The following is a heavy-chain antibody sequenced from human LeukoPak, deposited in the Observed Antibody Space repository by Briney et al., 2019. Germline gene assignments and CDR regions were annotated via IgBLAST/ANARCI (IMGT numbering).Heavy chain of an antibody. CDR1: GFTFGSYA. J-gene: IGHJ3*02. V-gene: IGHV3-30-3*01. CDR3: AKSSSGYTDALDI. Sequence: GRSLRLSCAASGFTFGSYAMHWVRQAPGKGLEWVAVISHDGSNKYNADSVKGRFTISRDNSKNTLYLQMNSLRAEDTAVYYCAKSSSGYTDALDIWGQGTMVTVSS. D-gene: IGHD3-22*01. CDR2: ISHDGSNK.